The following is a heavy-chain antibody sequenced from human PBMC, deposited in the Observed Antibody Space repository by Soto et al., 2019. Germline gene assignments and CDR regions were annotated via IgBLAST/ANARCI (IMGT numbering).Heavy chain of an antibody. D-gene: IGHD3-3*02. CDR1: GGSFSDYY. CDR3: ARDAPVALGVPNSMDV. Sequence: PSETLSLTCAVYGGSFSDYYWSWIRQPPGKGLEWIGEINHRGTTNYNPSLRSRVIISLDTSKNQFSLKLSSVTAADTALYYCARDAPVALGVPNSMDVWGQGTTVTVSS. J-gene: IGHJ6*02. V-gene: IGHV4-34*01. CDR2: INHRGTT.